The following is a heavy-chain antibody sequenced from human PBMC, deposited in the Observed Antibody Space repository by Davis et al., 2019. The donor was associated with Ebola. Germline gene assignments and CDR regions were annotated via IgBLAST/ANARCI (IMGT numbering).Heavy chain of an antibody. Sequence: SETLSLTCAVSGGSISSSNWWSWVRQPPGKGLEWIGEIYHSGSTNYNPSLKSRVTISVDTSKNQFSLKLSSVTAADTAVYYCARGPSIRGMDVWGQGTTVTVSS. D-gene: IGHD2-21*01. CDR1: GGSISSSNW. J-gene: IGHJ6*02. V-gene: IGHV4-4*02. CDR3: ARGPSIRGMDV. CDR2: IYHSGST.